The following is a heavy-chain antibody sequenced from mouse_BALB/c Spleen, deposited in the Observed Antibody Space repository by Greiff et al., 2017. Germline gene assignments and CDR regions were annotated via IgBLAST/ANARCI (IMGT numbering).Heavy chain of an antibody. V-gene: IGHV1-9*01. CDR3: ARWDYYGSSYDY. CDR2: ILPGSGST. CDR1: GYTFSSYW. D-gene: IGHD1-1*01. Sequence: QVHVKQSGAELMKPGASVKISCKATGYTFSSYWIEWVKQRPGHGLEWIGEILPGSGSTNYNEKFKGKATFTADTSSNTAYMQLSSLTSEDSAVYYCARWDYYGSSYDYWGQGTTLTVSS. J-gene: IGHJ2*01.